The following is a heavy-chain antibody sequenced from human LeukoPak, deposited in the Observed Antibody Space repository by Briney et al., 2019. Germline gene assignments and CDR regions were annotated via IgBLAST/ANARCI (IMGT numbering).Heavy chain of an antibody. CDR1: GFTFSSYA. CDR3: AKGWAYYYGSGSYSEIDY. J-gene: IGHJ4*02. CDR2: ISGSGGST. V-gene: IGHV3-23*01. D-gene: IGHD3-10*01. Sequence: GGSLRLSCAASGFTFSSYAMSWVRQAPGKGLEWVSAISGSGGSTYYADSVKGRFTISRDNSKNTLYLQMNSLRAEDTAVYYCAKGWAYYYGSGSYSEIDYWGQGTLVTVSS.